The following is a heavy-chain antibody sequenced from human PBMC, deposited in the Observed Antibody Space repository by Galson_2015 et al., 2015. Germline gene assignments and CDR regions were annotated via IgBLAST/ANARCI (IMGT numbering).Heavy chain of an antibody. D-gene: IGHD6-19*01. CDR1: GFTFSSYA. CDR2: ISYDGSNK. V-gene: IGHV3-30-3*01. CDR3: ARDGSGEQWLATPFDY. J-gene: IGHJ4*02. Sequence: SLRLSCAASGFTFSSYAVHWVRQAPGKGLEWVAVISYDGSNKYYADSVKGRFTISRDNSKNTLYLQMNSLRAEDTAVYYCARDGSGEQWLATPFDYWGQGTLVTVSS.